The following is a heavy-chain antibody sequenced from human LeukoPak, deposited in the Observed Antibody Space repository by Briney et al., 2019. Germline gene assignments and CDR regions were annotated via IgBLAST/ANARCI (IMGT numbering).Heavy chain of an antibody. CDR2: INWNGGST. J-gene: IGHJ5*02. Sequence: PGGSLRLSCAASGFTFDDYGMSWVRQAPGKGLEWVSGINWNGGSTGYADSVKGRFTISRDNAKNSLYLQMNSLRAEDTALYHCARDHLWFGELSGGNNWFDPWGQGTLVTVSS. CDR3: ARDHLWFGELSGGNNWFDP. CDR1: GFTFDDYG. V-gene: IGHV3-20*01. D-gene: IGHD3-10*01.